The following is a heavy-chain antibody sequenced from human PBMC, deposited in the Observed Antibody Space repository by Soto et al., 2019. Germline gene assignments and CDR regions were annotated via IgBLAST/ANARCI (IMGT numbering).Heavy chain of an antibody. J-gene: IGHJ6*02. Sequence: QVQLQESGPGLVKPAQTLSLTCTVSGGSISSDGYYWSWIRQHPETGLEWIGYIHYSGSTYYNPSLESRVTISLDTSKHQFSLRLTSVTAADTAVYYCARVDRYYYCGMDVWGHGTTVTVSS. CDR3: ARVDRYYYCGMDV. CDR2: IHYSGST. CDR1: GGSISSDGYY. D-gene: IGHD3-9*01. V-gene: IGHV4-31*03.